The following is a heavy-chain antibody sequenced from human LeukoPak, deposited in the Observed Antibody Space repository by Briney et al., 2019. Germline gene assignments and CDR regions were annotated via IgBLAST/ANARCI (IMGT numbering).Heavy chain of an antibody. D-gene: IGHD2-2*01. J-gene: IGHJ6*02. Sequence: GASVKVSCKASGGTFSSYAINWVRQAPGQGLEWMGRIIPILGIANYAQKFQGRVTITADKSTSTAYMELSSLRSEDTAVYYCARVEEDIVVVPAAASRGMDVWGQGTTVTVSS. CDR2: IIPILGIA. CDR3: ARVEEDIVVVPAAASRGMDV. CDR1: GGTFSSYA. V-gene: IGHV1-69*04.